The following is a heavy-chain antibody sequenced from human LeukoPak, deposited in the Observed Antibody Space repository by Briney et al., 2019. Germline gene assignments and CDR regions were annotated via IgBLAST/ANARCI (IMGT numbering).Heavy chain of an antibody. J-gene: IGHJ3*02. CDR1: GYTFTNYG. CDR3: ARFSFRSGKNAFDI. V-gene: IGHV1-18*01. D-gene: IGHD3-3*01. Sequence: ASVKVSCKASGYTFTNYGISWVRQAPGQGLEWTGWISAYNGNTHYAQNLQGRVTMTTDTSTSTVYMELRSLRSDDTAVYYCARFSFRSGKNAFDIWGQGTMVTVSS. CDR2: ISAYNGNT.